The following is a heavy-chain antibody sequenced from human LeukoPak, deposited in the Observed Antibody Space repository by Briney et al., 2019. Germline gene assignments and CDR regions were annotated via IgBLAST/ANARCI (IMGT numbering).Heavy chain of an antibody. CDR2: INGYGSSI. D-gene: IGHD5-18*01. V-gene: IGHV3-74*01. CDR3: ARDAPGNTALDY. Sequence: GGSLRLSCAASGFTFTSYWMHWVRQAPGKGLVWVSRINGYGSSIDFADSVKGRFTISRDDAKNTLYLQMNSLRAEDTAVYYCARDAPGNTALDYWGQGTLVTVSS. J-gene: IGHJ4*02. CDR1: GFTFTSYW.